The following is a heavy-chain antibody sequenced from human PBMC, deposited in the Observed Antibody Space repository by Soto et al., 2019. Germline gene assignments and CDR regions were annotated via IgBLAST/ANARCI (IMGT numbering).Heavy chain of an antibody. D-gene: IGHD5-18*01. CDR3: ARDSYNFDD. CDR2: IYYSGST. CDR1: GGSIRSYY. Sequence: ETLSLTCTVSGGSIRSYYWSWIRQPPGKGLEWIGYIYYSGSTDYNPSLKSRVTISVDTSKNQFSLKLRSVTAADTAVYYCARDSYNFDDWGHGTLVTVSS. J-gene: IGHJ4*01. V-gene: IGHV4-59*01.